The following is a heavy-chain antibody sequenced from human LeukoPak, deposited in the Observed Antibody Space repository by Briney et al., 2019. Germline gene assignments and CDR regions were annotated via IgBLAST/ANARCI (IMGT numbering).Heavy chain of an antibody. V-gene: IGHV4-59*01. J-gene: IGHJ4*02. CDR3: ARMAPTKRYFDY. CDR2: IYYSGST. CDR1: GGSISSYY. D-gene: IGHD2-15*01. Sequence: PSETLSLTCTVSGGSISSYYWSWIRQPPGKGLEWIGYIYYSGSTNYNPSLKSRVTISVDTSKNQFSLKLSSVTAADTAVYYCARMAPTKRYFDYWGQGTLVTVSS.